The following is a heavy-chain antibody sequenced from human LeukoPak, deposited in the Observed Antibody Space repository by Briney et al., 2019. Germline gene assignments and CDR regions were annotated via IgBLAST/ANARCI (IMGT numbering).Heavy chain of an antibody. Sequence: PGGSLRLSCAASGFTFSDYYMSWIRQAPGKGLEWVSYIGSSGSTIYYADSVKGRFTISRENAKNSLYLQMNSLRAGDTAVYYCARGRSAVAAFDYWGQGTLVTVSS. V-gene: IGHV3-11*04. CDR1: GFTFSDYY. J-gene: IGHJ4*02. CDR3: ARGRSAVAAFDY. CDR2: IGSSGSTI. D-gene: IGHD6-19*01.